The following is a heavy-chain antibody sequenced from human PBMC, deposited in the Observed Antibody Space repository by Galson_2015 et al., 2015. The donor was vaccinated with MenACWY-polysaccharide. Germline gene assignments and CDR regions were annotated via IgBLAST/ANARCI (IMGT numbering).Heavy chain of an antibody. CDR2: ISYLGNNE. J-gene: IGHJ5*02. Sequence: SLRLSCAASGFKFSDYTLHWLRQAPGKGLEWVAVISYLGNNEYYANSVKGRFTISRDNSNNTLYLQMNSLKTADTAIYYCARDRGRWEPRSNYFDPWGQGTL. D-gene: IGHD4-11*01. CDR1: GFKFSDYT. V-gene: IGHV3-30-3*01. CDR3: ARDRGRWEPRSNYFDP.